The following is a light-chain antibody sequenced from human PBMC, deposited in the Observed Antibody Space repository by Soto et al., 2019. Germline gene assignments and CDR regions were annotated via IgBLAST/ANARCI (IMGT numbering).Light chain of an antibody. V-gene: IGLV2-11*01. Sequence: QSALTQPRSVSGSPGQSVTISCTGTSSDVGGYNYVSWYQQHPGKAPKLMIYDVSKRPSGVPDRFSGSKSGYTASLTISGLQAEDEADYYCCSYAGSGMVFGGGTQLTVL. CDR2: DVS. CDR1: SSDVGGYNY. J-gene: IGLJ2*01. CDR3: CSYAGSGMV.